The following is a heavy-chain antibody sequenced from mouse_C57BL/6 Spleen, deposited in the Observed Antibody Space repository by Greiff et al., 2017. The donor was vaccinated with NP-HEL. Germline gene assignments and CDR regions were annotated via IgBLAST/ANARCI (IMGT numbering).Heavy chain of an antibody. D-gene: IGHD3-2*02. Sequence: QVQLQQSGAELAKPGASVKLSCKASGYTFTSYWMHWVKQRPGQGLEWIGYLNPSSGYTKYNQKFKDKATLTADKSSSTAYMQLSSLTYEDSAVYDCARGLSSTYAMDYWGQGTSVTVSS. J-gene: IGHJ4*01. CDR2: LNPSSGYT. CDR1: GYTFTSYW. V-gene: IGHV1-7*01. CDR3: ARGLSSTYAMDY.